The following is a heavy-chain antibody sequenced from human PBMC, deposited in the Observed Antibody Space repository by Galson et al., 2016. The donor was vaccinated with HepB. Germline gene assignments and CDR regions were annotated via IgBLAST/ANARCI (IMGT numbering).Heavy chain of an antibody. J-gene: IGHJ4*02. CDR2: VSYVDERK. V-gene: IGHV3-30*14. D-gene: IGHD3-3*01. CDR3: ARDFCSNAVCYPWV. CDR1: GLMFSSYV. Sequence: SLRLSCAGSGLMFSSYVMHWVRQAPGKGLEWVAVVSYVDERKDYADSVKGRFTISRATSEKTLYLQMNSLRVEDTAVYYCARDFCSNAVCYPWVWGQGTLVTVSS.